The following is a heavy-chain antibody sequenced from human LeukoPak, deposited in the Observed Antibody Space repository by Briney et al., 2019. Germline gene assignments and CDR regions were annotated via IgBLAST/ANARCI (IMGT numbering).Heavy chain of an antibody. CDR1: GGTFSSYA. CDR2: IIPIFGTA. CDR3: ARSYYDSSGYWDDYYYYMDV. V-gene: IGHV1-69*13. Sequence: GASVKVSCKASGGTFSSYAISWVRQAPGQGLEWMGGIIPIFGTANYAQKFQGRVTITADESTSTAYMELSSLRSEDTAVYYCARSYYDSSGYWDDYYYYMDVWGKGTTVTISS. J-gene: IGHJ6*03. D-gene: IGHD3-22*01.